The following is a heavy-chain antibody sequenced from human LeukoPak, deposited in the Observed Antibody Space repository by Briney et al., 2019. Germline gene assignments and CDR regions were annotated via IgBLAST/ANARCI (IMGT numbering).Heavy chain of an antibody. D-gene: IGHD6-19*01. J-gene: IGHJ5*02. CDR1: GYTFTSYD. V-gene: IGHV1-18*01. CDR2: ISAYNGNT. Sequence: ASVKVSCKASGYTFTSYDINWVRQAPGQGLEWMGWISAYNGNTNYAQKLQGRVTMTTDTSTSTAYMELRSLRSDDTAVYYCARDWTRAVAGRGGWFDPWGQGTLVTVSS. CDR3: ARDWTRAVAGRGGWFDP.